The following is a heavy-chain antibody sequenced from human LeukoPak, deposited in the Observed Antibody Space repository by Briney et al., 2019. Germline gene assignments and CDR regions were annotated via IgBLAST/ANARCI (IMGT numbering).Heavy chain of an antibody. V-gene: IGHV3-33*01. J-gene: IGHJ6*04. CDR2: IWYDGSNK. CDR1: GFTFSSYG. Sequence: QPGRSLSLSCAASGFTFSSYGMHWVRQAPGKGLEWVAVIWYDGSNKYYADSVKGRFTISRDNSKNTLYLQMNSLRAEDTAVYYCARERRYFDWSLGPSYYYYGMDVWGKGTTVTVSS. D-gene: IGHD3-9*01. CDR3: ARERRYFDWSLGPSYYYYGMDV.